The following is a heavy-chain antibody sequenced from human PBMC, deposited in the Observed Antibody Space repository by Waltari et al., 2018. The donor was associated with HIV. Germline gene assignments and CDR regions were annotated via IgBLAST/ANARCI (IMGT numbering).Heavy chain of an antibody. CDR3: ARLRYAYCGGDCQYYFDY. D-gene: IGHD2-21*02. Sequence: QLQLQESGPGLVKFSETLSLTCTVPDGSISSSSYYWGWIRPPPGKRLEWIGSVFYSGSTYYNPSLKSRVIISVDTSKNQFSLKLTSVTAADTAVYYCARLRYAYCGGDCQYYFDYWGQGTLVTVSS. J-gene: IGHJ4*02. V-gene: IGHV4-39*01. CDR2: VFYSGST. CDR1: DGSISSSSYY.